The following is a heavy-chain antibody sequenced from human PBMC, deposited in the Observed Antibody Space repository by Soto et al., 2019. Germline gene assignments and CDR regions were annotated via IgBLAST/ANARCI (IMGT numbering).Heavy chain of an antibody. CDR2: ISYDGSNK. CDR3: AKHKRDLRFLEWSYYFDY. Sequence: GGSLRLSCAASGFTFSSYAMHWVRQAPGKGLEWVAVISYDGSNKYYADSVKGRFTISRDNSKNTLYLQLNSLRAEDTAVYYCAKHKRDLRFLEWSYYFDYWGQGTLVTVSS. V-gene: IGHV3-30-3*02. J-gene: IGHJ4*02. D-gene: IGHD3-3*01. CDR1: GFTFSSYA.